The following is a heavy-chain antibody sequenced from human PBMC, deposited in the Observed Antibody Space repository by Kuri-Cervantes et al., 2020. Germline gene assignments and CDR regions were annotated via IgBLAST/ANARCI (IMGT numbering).Heavy chain of an antibody. V-gene: IGHV4-34*01. CDR3: ASELGADIRVAGAFDI. Sequence: SQTLSLTCAVYGGSFSGYYWSWIRQPPGKGLEGIGEINHSGSTNYNPSLKSRVTISVDTSKNQFSLKLSSVTAADTAVYYCASELGADIRVAGAFDIWGQGTMVTVSS. CDR1: GGSFSGYY. J-gene: IGHJ3*02. D-gene: IGHD6-19*01. CDR2: INHSGST.